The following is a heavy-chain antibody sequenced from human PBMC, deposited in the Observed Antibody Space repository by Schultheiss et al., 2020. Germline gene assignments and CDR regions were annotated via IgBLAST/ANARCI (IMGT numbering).Heavy chain of an antibody. V-gene: IGHV3-33*08. CDR2: IWYDGSNK. D-gene: IGHD6-13*01. CDR1: GFTFSSYS. CDR3: ARRSIAAADNWFDP. J-gene: IGHJ5*02. Sequence: GSLRLSCAASGFTFSSYSMNWVRQAPGKGLEWVAVIWYDGSNKYYADSVKGRFTISRDNSKNTLYLQMNSLRAEDTAVYYCARRSIAAADNWFDPWGQGTLGTVSS.